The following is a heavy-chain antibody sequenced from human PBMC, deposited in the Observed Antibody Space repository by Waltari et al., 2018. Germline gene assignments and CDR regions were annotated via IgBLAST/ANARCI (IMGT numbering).Heavy chain of an antibody. CDR2: INHSGST. D-gene: IGHD1-7*01. CDR1: GGSISSSSYY. V-gene: IGHV4-39*07. J-gene: IGHJ6*02. Sequence: QLQLQESGPGLVKPSETLSLTCTVSGGSISSSSYYWGWIRQPPGKGLEWIGEINHSGSTNYHPSLKSRVTISVDTAKNQFSLKLSSVTAADTAVYYCASENWNYAVGTPNYYYYGMDVWGQGTTVTVSS. CDR3: ASENWNYAVGTPNYYYYGMDV.